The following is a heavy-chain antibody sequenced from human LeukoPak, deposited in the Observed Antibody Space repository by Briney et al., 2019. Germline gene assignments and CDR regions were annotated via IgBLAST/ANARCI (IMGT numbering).Heavy chain of an antibody. Sequence: PSETLSLTCTVSGGSISSYYWSWIRQPAGKGLKWIGRIYTSGSTNYNPSLKSRVTMSVDTSKNQFSLKLSSVTAADTAVYYCAREQEIVVVVAAYDAFDIWGQGTMVTVSS. D-gene: IGHD2-15*01. CDR3: AREQEIVVVVAAYDAFDI. CDR2: IYTSGST. V-gene: IGHV4-4*07. J-gene: IGHJ3*02. CDR1: GGSISSYY.